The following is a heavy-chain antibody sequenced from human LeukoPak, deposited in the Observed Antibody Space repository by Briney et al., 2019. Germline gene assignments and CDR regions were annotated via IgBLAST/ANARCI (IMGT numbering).Heavy chain of an antibody. V-gene: IGHV3-23*01. D-gene: IGHD6-13*01. CDR2: ISGSGGST. J-gene: IGHJ4*02. CDR3: AKDESRGIAAAGVRDY. Sequence: GGSLRLSCAASGFTFSSYAMSWVRQAPGKGLEWVSAISGSGGSTYYADSVKGRFTISRDNSKNTLYLQMNSLRAEDTAVYYCAKDESRGIAAAGVRDYWGQGTLVTVSS. CDR1: GFTFSSYA.